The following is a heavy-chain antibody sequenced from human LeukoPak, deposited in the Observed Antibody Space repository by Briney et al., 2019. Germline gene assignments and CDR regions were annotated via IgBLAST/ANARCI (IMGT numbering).Heavy chain of an antibody. V-gene: IGHV1-18*01. CDR1: GYTFTSYG. D-gene: IGHD3-22*01. J-gene: IGHJ4*02. CDR2: ISAYNGNT. CDR3: ARVGLTMISFPLRS. Sequence: ASVKVSCKASGYTFTSYGISWVRQAPGQGLKWMGWISAYNGNTNYAQKLQGRVTMTTDTSTSTAYMELRSLRSDDTAVYYCARVGLTMISFPLRSWGQGTLVTVSS.